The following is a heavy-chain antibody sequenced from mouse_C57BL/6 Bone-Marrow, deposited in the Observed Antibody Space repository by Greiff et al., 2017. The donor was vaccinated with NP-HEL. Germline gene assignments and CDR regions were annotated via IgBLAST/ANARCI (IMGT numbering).Heavy chain of an antibody. CDR2: ISDGGSYT. Sequence: EVKLVESGGGLVKPGGSLKLSCAASGFTFSSYAMSWVRQTPEKRLEWVATISDGGSYTYYPDNVKGRFTISRDNAKNNLYLQMSHLKSEDTAMYYCARDRITTVVVRWYFDVWGTGTTVTVSS. CDR3: ARDRITTVVVRWYFDV. J-gene: IGHJ1*03. V-gene: IGHV5-4*01. D-gene: IGHD1-1*01. CDR1: GFTFSSYA.